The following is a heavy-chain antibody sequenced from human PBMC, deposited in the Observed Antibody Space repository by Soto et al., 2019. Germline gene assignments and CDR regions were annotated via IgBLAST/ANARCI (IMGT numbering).Heavy chain of an antibody. CDR2: IYSGGST. CDR1: GFTVSSNY. Sequence: EVQLVESGGGLIQPGGSLRLSCAASGFTVSSNYMSWVRQAPGKGLEWVSVIYSGGSTYYADSVKGRFTISRDNSKNTLYLQMNSLRAEDTAVYYCARENVGLWYQGAFDYWGQGTLVTVSS. CDR3: ARENVGLWYQGAFDY. D-gene: IGHD3-10*01. J-gene: IGHJ4*02. V-gene: IGHV3-53*01.